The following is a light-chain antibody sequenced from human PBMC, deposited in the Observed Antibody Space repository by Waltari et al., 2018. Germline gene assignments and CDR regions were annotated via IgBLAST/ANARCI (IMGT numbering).Light chain of an antibody. CDR1: QYINTW. CDR3: QRYSSYPPT. J-gene: IGKJ4*01. V-gene: IGKV1-5*03. Sequence: DIQMTQSPSTLSASVGDRVTITCRASQYINTWLAWYQQKPGKAPKLLSSKASSFEHEAPLRVSGCGFETEFTLTIISLQPDDSSTYYCQRYSSYPPTFGGGTMLEIK. CDR2: KAS.